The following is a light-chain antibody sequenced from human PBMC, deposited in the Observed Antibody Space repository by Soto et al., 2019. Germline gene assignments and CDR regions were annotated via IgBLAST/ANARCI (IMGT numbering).Light chain of an antibody. CDR2: SAS. Sequence: IVMTQSPATVSASPGEGATLSCRSSQSVGRSLAWYQKKSGQAPRLLIFSASTRTTGIPARLSGSGSGTEFTLIISSLQSEDIAIYYRQQYYYWPLTFGGGTKVEIK. V-gene: IGKV3D-15*01. J-gene: IGKJ4*01. CDR1: QSVGRS. CDR3: QQYYYWPLT.